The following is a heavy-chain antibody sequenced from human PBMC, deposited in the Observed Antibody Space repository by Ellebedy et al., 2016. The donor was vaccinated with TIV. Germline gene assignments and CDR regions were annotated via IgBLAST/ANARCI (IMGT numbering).Heavy chain of an antibody. D-gene: IGHD3-16*01. V-gene: IGHV1-24*01. CDR3: ATDQATYGAFDI. Sequence: ASVKVSCKVSGYTLTDLSMHWVRQAPGKGLEWMGGFDPEDGETIYAQKFQGRVTMTEDTSTDTAYMELSSLRSEDTAVYYCATDQATYGAFDIWGQGTMVTVSS. CDR1: GYTLTDLS. CDR2: FDPEDGET. J-gene: IGHJ3*02.